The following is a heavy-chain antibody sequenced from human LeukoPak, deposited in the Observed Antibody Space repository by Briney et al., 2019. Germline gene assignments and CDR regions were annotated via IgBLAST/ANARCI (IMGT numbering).Heavy chain of an antibody. J-gene: IGHJ6*02. CDR3: ASGSNDSSGYYLEDYYYYYGMDV. V-gene: IGHV3-48*04. CDR1: GFTFNYYS. CDR2: ISSSSDTI. Sequence: GGSLRLSCAASGFTFNYYSMNWVRQAPGKGLEWVSYISSSSDTIFYADSVKGRFTISRDNAKDSLYLQMNSLRAEDTAVYYCASGSNDSSGYYLEDYYYYYGMDVWGQGTTVTVSS. D-gene: IGHD3-22*01.